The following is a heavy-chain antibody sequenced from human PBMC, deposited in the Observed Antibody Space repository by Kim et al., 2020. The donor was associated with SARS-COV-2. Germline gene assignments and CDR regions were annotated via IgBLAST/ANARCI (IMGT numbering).Heavy chain of an antibody. J-gene: IGHJ6*02. D-gene: IGHD3-10*01. CDR2: ISAYNGNT. CDR1: GYTFTSYG. V-gene: IGHV1-18*01. CDR3: ARDQGYYGSGSYYLSYYYYYGMDV. Sequence: ASVKVSCKASGYTFTSYGISWVRQAPGQGLEWMGWISAYNGNTNYAQKLQGRVIMTTDTSTSTAHMELRSLRSDDTAVYYCARDQGYYGSGSYYLSYYYYYGMDVWGQGTTVTVSS.